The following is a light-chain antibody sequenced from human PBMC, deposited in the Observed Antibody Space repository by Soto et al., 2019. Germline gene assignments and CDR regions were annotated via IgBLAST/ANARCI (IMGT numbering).Light chain of an antibody. J-gene: IGKJ5*01. CDR2: AAS. CDR1: QGISSW. Sequence: DIRMTQSPSSVSASVGDRVAFTCRASQGISSWLAWYQQKPGKAPNLLIYAASGLHSGVPSRFRGRVSGTDFTLTIRSLQPEDFATYYCQQANSLPLAYGQGTRLEIK. V-gene: IGKV1-12*01. CDR3: QQANSLPLA.